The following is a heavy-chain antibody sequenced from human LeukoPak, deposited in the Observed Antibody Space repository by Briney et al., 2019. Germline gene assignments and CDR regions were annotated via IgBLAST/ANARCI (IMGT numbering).Heavy chain of an antibody. CDR3: ARYSSGWGGDWFDP. D-gene: IGHD6-19*01. CDR2: INHIGRT. V-gene: IGHV4-34*01. Sequence: SETLSLTCTVYGESFNVYFWSWIRQPPGKGLEWIGEINHIGRTNSDPSVKSRVTMSIDTSKNQFSLKLTSVSAADTAVYYCARYSSGWGGDWFDPWGQGTLVTVSS. J-gene: IGHJ5*02. CDR1: GESFNVYF.